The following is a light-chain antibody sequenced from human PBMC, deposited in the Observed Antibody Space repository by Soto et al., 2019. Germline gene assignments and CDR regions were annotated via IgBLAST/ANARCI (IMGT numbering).Light chain of an antibody. Sequence: QSALTQPPSASGSPGQSVTISCTGTSSDVGGYNYVSWYQQHPGKAPKLMIYEVSKRPSGVPDRFSGSKSGNAASLTVSGLQAEDEADYYCSSYAGGKTVFGGGTKLTVL. V-gene: IGLV2-8*01. J-gene: IGLJ2*01. CDR2: EVS. CDR3: SSYAGGKTV. CDR1: SSDVGGYNY.